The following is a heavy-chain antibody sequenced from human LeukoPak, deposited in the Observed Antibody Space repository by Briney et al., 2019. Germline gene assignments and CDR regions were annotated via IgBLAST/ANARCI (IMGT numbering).Heavy chain of an antibody. CDR1: GFTFSSYA. CDR3: AKQLDSGNYYPTGDDY. Sequence: PGGSLRLSCAASGFTFSSYATSWVRQAPGEGLERVSRISASGAYTYYADSVKRRFTISRDAHKNTLYHQMNSLRDEHTDVYYCAKQLDSGNYYPTGDDYWRQGTLVSVCS. CDR2: ISASGAYT. D-gene: IGHD3-10*01. J-gene: IGHJ4*02. V-gene: IGHV3-23*01.